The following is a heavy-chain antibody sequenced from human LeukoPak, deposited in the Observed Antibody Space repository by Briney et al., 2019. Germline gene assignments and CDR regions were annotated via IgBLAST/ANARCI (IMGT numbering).Heavy chain of an antibody. D-gene: IGHD3-3*01. CDR1: GFTFSSYA. J-gene: IGHJ6*02. CDR2: ISGSGGST. CDR3: ARDRITIFGVVITDLAYGMDV. V-gene: IGHV3-23*01. Sequence: PGGSLRLSCAASGFTFSSYAMSWVRQAPGKGLEWVSVISGSGGSTYYADSVKGRFTISRDNSKNTLYLQMNSLRAEDTAVYYCARDRITIFGVVITDLAYGMDVWGQGTTVTVSS.